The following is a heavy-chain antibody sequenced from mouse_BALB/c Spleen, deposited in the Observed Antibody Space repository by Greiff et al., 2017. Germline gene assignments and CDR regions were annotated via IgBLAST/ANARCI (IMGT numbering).Heavy chain of an antibody. J-gene: IGHJ2*01. Sequence: QVQLQQSGPELVKPGASVKISCKASGYAFSSSWMNWVKQRPGQGLEWIGRIYPGDGDTNYNGKFKGKATLTADKSSSTAYMQLSSLTSVDSAVYFCTIYYGNVDYWGQGTTLTVSS. D-gene: IGHD2-1*01. CDR2: IYPGDGDT. CDR3: TIYYGNVDY. CDR1: GYAFSSSW. V-gene: IGHV1-82*01.